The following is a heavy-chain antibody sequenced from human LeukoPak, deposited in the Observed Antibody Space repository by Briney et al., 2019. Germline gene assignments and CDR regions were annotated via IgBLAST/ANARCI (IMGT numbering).Heavy chain of an antibody. CDR1: GFTVSSNY. Sequence: GGSLRLSCAASGFTVSSNYMSWVRQAPGKGLEWVSVIYSGGSTYYADSVKGRFTISRDNSKNTLYLQMNSLRAEDTAVYYCARDSRGRYDFWSGTRDYYMDVWGKGTTVTVSS. CDR2: IYSGGST. J-gene: IGHJ6*03. D-gene: IGHD3-3*01. V-gene: IGHV3-66*02. CDR3: ARDSRGRYDFWSGTRDYYMDV.